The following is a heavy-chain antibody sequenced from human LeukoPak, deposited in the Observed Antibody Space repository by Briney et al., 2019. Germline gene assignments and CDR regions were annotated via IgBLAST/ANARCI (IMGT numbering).Heavy chain of an antibody. CDR3: ARWVTFGGVIVNDF. V-gene: IGHV3-21*01. Sequence: PGGSLRLSCAVSGFTFSTYNMNWVRQAPGKGLEWVSSISSSSSYIYYADSVKGRFTIPRDNAKNSLYLQMNSLRAEDTAVYYCARWVTFGGVIVNDFWGQGTLVTVSS. CDR1: GFTFSTYN. CDR2: ISSSSSYI. J-gene: IGHJ4*02. D-gene: IGHD3-16*02.